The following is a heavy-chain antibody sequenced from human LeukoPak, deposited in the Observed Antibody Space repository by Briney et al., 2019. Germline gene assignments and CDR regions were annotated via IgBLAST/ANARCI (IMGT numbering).Heavy chain of an antibody. CDR2: INPNSGGT. V-gene: IGHV1-2*02. D-gene: IGHD6-19*01. J-gene: IGHJ6*03. CDR1: GYTFTGYY. Sequence: GASVKVSCKASGYTFTGYYMHWVREAPGPGLEGRGWINPNSGGTNYAQKFQGRVTMTRDTSISTAYMELSRLRSDDTAVYYCARDIAVAGRTPYYYYYYMDVWGKGTTVTISS. CDR3: ARDIAVAGRTPYYYYYYMDV.